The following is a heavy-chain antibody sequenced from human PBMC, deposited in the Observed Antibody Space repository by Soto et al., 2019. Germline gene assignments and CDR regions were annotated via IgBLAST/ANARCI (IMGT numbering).Heavy chain of an antibody. CDR2: IYPDDSDS. V-gene: IGHV5-51*01. Sequence: GESLKISCNGSGYKFTTYWIGWVRQMPGKGLEWMAIIYPDDSDSRYSPSFQGQVTISADKSISTAYLQWSSLKASDTAIYYCVATYGDYLDYWGQGTLVTVAS. J-gene: IGHJ4*02. CDR3: VATYGDYLDY. CDR1: GYKFTTYW. D-gene: IGHD4-17*01.